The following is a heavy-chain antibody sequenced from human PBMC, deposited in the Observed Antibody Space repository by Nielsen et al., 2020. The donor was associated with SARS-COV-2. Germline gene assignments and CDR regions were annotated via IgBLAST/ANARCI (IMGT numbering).Heavy chain of an antibody. V-gene: IGHV1-2*04. CDR3: AREDKVYYYYYGMDV. J-gene: IGHJ6*02. Sequence: ASVKVSCKASGYTFTGYYMHWVRQAPGQGLEWMGWINPNSGGTNYAQKFQGWVTMTRDTSISTAYMELSRLRSDDTAVYYCAREDKVYYYYYGMDVWGQGTTVTVSS. CDR2: INPNSGGT. CDR1: GYTFTGYY.